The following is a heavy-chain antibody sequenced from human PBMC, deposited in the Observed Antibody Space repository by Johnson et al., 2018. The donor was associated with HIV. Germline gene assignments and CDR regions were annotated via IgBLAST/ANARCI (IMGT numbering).Heavy chain of an antibody. V-gene: IGHV3-7*05. CDR2: IKQDDSEQ. Sequence: VQLVESGGGLVQPGESLRLSCAVSGFTFSTYDMHCVRQTTVKGLEWVVNIKQDDSEQYYAASVKGRLTIPRDNAKNSLYLQMNSLRAENTAVYYFARVSSEDAFDIWGQGTRVTVSS. D-gene: IGHD6-6*01. CDR1: GFTFSTYD. J-gene: IGHJ3*02. CDR3: ARVSSEDAFDI.